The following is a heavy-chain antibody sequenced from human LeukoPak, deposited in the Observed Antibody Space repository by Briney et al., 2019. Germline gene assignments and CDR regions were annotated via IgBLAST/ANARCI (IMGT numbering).Heavy chain of an antibody. D-gene: IGHD4-11*01. V-gene: IGHV4-59*12. CDR2: IYYSGST. CDR3: ARDGYYSRFDY. CDR1: GGSISSYY. Sequence: SETLSLTCTVSGGSISSYYWSWIRQPPGKGLEWIGYIYYSGSTNYNPSLKSRVTISVDTSKNQFSLKLSSVTAADTAVYYCARDGYYSRFDYWGQGTLVTVSS. J-gene: IGHJ4*02.